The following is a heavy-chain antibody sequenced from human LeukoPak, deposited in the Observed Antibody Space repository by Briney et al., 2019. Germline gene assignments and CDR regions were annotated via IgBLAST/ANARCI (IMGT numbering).Heavy chain of an antibody. CDR2: ISYDGSNK. V-gene: IGHV3-30*03. Sequence: GRSLRLSCAASGFTFSSYGMHWVRQAPGEGLEWVAVISYDGSNKYYADSVKGRFTISRDNSKNTLYLQMNSLRAEDTAVYYCATSVVVAANPNYWGQGTLVTVSS. J-gene: IGHJ4*02. CDR1: GFTFSSYG. CDR3: ATSVVVAANPNY. D-gene: IGHD2-15*01.